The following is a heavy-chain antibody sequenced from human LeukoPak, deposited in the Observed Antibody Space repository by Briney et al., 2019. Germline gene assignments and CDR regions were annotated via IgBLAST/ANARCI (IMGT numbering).Heavy chain of an antibody. CDR3: ARLVEDYDILTGYYTAGDY. J-gene: IGHJ4*02. D-gene: IGHD3-9*01. CDR1: GYTFTSYG. Sequence: GASVKVSCKASGYTFTSYGISWVRQAPGQGLEWMGWISAYNGNTNYAQKLPGRVTMTTDTSTSTAYMELRSLRSDDTAVYYSARLVEDYDILTGYYTAGDYWGQGTLVTVSS. V-gene: IGHV1-18*01. CDR2: ISAYNGNT.